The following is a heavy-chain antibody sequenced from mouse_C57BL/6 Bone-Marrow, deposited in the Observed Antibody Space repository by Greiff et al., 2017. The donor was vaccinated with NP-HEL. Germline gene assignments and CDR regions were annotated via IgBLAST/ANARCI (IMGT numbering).Heavy chain of an antibody. J-gene: IGHJ3*01. Sequence: QVQLQQSGAELVRPGTSVKVSCKASGYAFTNYLIEWVKQRPGQGLEGIGVINPGSGGTNYNEKFKGKATLTADKSSSTAYMQLSSLTSEDSAVYFCAREGPNFVYWGQGTLVTVSA. CDR1: GYAFTNYL. D-gene: IGHD3-3*01. CDR3: AREGPNFVY. V-gene: IGHV1-54*01. CDR2: INPGSGGT.